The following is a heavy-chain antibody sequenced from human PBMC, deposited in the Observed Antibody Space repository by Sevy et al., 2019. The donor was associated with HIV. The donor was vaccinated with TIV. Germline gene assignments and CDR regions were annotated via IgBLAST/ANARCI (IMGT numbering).Heavy chain of an antibody. CDR3: ARTPKWMAFHYFDY. CDR2: ISPYNGNT. D-gene: IGHD6-19*01. J-gene: IGHJ4*02. Sequence: AASVKVACKTSGYTFTNYGITWVRQAPGQGLEWMGWISPYNGNTNYAQKLQGRVTMTTDTSTNTAYMEVRTLKSDDTAVYYCARTPKWMAFHYFDYWGQGTLVTVSS. V-gene: IGHV1-18*01. CDR1: GYTFTNYG.